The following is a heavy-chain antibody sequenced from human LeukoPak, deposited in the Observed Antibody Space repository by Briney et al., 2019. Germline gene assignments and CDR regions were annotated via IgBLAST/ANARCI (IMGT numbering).Heavy chain of an antibody. CDR2: IYYSGST. Sequence: PSETLSLTCTVSGGSISSSNYYWGWIRQPPGKGLEWIGSIYYSGSTHYNPSLKSRVTISVDTSKNQFSLKLSSVTAADTAVYYCARDGITMVRGVINYYGMDVWGQGTTVTVSS. CDR3: ARDGITMVRGVINYYGMDV. CDR1: GGSISSSNYY. V-gene: IGHV4-39*07. D-gene: IGHD3-10*01. J-gene: IGHJ6*02.